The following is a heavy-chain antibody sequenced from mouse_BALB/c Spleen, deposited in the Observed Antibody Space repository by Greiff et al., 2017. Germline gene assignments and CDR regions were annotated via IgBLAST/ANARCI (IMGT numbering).Heavy chain of an antibody. V-gene: IGHV5-4*02. D-gene: IGHD1-1*01. CDR1: GFTFSDYY. Sequence: VESGGGLVKPGGSLKLSCAASGFTFSDYYMYWVRQTPEKRLEWVATISDGGSYTYYPDSVKGRFTISRDNAKNNLYLQMSSLKSEDTAMYYCARDLYYGSSYGFAYWGQGTLVTVSA. CDR3: ARDLYYGSSYGFAY. CDR2: ISDGGSYT. J-gene: IGHJ3*01.